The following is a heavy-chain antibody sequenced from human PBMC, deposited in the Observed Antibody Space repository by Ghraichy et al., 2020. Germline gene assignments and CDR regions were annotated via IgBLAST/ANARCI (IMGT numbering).Heavy chain of an antibody. CDR3: ARGVVGATSIRAYAGRRFDY. D-gene: IGHD1-26*01. CDR2: INHSGST. V-gene: IGHV4-34*01. J-gene: IGHJ4*02. Sequence: SETLSLTCAVYGGSFSGYYWSWIRQPPGKGLEWIGEINHSGSTNYNPSLKSRVTISVDTSKNQFSLKLSSVTAADTAVYYCARGVVGATSIRAYAGRRFDYWGQGTLVTVSS. CDR1: GGSFSGYY.